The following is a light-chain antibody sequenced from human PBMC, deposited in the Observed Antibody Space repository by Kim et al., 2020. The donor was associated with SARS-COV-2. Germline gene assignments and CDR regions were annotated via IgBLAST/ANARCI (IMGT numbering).Light chain of an antibody. Sequence: NFMLTQPHSVSESPGKTVTISCTGTGGSIAANYVEWYQQRPGSAPTTVIYEDNQRPSGVPYRFSGSIDSSSNSASLTISGLKTEDEADYYCQSYDSTTWVFGGGTQLTVL. J-gene: IGLJ3*02. CDR2: EDN. CDR3: QSYDSTTWV. CDR1: GGSIAANY. V-gene: IGLV6-57*02.